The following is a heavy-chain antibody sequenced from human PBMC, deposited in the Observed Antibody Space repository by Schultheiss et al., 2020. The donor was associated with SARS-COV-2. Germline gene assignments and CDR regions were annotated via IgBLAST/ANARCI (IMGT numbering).Heavy chain of an antibody. Sequence: SQTLSLTCTFSGFSLSTSGMCVSWIRQPPGKALEWIGYIYYSGSTYYNPSLKSRVTISVDTSKNQFSLKLSSVTAADTAVYYCARDVGDYEDYYYYGMDVWGQGTTVTVSS. CDR3: ARDVGDYEDYYYYGMDV. D-gene: IGHD4-17*01. CDR2: IYYSGST. V-gene: IGHV4-30-4*08. CDR1: GFSLSTSGMC. J-gene: IGHJ6*02.